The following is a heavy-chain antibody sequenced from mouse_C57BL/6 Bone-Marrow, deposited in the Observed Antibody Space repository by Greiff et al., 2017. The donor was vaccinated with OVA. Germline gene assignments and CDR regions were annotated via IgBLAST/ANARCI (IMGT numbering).Heavy chain of an antibody. CDR1: GYSFTDYN. J-gene: IGHJ1*03. CDR3: ASGGRPSSYWYFDV. D-gene: IGHD1-1*01. V-gene: IGHV1-39*01. Sequence: EVQLQQSGPELVKPGASVKISCKASGYSFTDYNMNWVKQSNGKSLEWIGVINPNYGTTSYNQKFKGKATLTVDQSSSTAYMQLNSLTSEDSAVYYWASGGRPSSYWYFDVWGTGTTVTVSS. CDR2: INPNYGTT.